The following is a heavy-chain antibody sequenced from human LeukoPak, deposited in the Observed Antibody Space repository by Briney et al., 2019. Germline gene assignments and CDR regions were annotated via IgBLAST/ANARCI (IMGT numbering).Heavy chain of an antibody. V-gene: IGHV1-18*01. Sequence: GASVKVSCTASGYTFTSYGISWVRQAPGQGLEWMGWISAYNGNTNYAQKLQGRVTMTTDTSTSAAYMELRSLRSDDTAVYYCARVGVAPEFRSLEKYYYYGMDVWGQGTTVTVSS. CDR2: ISAYNGNT. J-gene: IGHJ6*02. CDR1: GYTFTSYG. CDR3: ARVGVAPEFRSLEKYYYYGMDV. D-gene: IGHD6-19*01.